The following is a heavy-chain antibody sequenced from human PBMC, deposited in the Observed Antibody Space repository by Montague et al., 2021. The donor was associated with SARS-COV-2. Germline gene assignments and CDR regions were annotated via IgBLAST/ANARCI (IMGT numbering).Heavy chain of an antibody. Sequence: SETLSLTCTVSGYSISSGYYWGWIRQPPGKGLEWIGSIYHSGSTXYNSSLKSRVTISVDTSKNQFSLKLSSVAAADTAVYYCARDVRYYDFWSGRAQTSPDYWGQGTLVTVSS. J-gene: IGHJ4*02. D-gene: IGHD3-3*01. CDR3: ARDVRYYDFWSGRAQTSPDY. CDR1: GYSISSGYY. V-gene: IGHV4-38-2*02. CDR2: IYHSGST.